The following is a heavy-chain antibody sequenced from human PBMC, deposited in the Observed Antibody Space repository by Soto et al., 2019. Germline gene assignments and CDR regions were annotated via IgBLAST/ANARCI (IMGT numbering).Heavy chain of an antibody. D-gene: IGHD6-19*01. CDR3: ARAGGEGGWSGWDFDY. CDR2: ISAYNGNT. V-gene: IGHV1-18*01. Sequence: QVQLVQSGAEVKKPGASVKVSCKASGYTFTSYGISWVRQAPGQGLEWMGWISAYNGNTNYAQKLQGRVTMTTDTSTSTAYMELGILGTDDTAVYYWARAGGEGGWSGWDFDYWGQGTLVTVSS. CDR1: GYTFTSYG. J-gene: IGHJ4*02.